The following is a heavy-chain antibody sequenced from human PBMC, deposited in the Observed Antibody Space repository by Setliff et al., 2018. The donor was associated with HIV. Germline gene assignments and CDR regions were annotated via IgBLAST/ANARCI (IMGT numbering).Heavy chain of an antibody. CDR2: IGTLGDP. Sequence: GGSLRLSCEASGFTFRSFDMHWVRQAPGKGLEWVSAIGTLGDPYYPVSAKGRFTISRENAKNAFYPQINSLGAGDTAVYYCARLNGGSHDGFDIWGQGTMVTVSS. D-gene: IGHD1-26*01. CDR1: GFTFRSFD. J-gene: IGHJ3*02. CDR3: ARLNGGSHDGFDI. V-gene: IGHV3-13*05.